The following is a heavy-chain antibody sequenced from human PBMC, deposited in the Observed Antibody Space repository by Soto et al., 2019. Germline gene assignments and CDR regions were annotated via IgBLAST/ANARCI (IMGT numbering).Heavy chain of an antibody. J-gene: IGHJ5*02. CDR1: GLTFNKAW. Sequence: GGSLRLSCVASGLTFNKAWMNWVRQPPGKGLEWVGRIKSETDGGTTDYVAPVKGRFTISRDDSKNTLYLQMNSLQTEDTAVYYCTTQYYDSSGLLTWGRGTLVTVSS. V-gene: IGHV3-15*07. CDR2: IKSETDGGTT. D-gene: IGHD3-22*01. CDR3: TTQYYDSSGLLT.